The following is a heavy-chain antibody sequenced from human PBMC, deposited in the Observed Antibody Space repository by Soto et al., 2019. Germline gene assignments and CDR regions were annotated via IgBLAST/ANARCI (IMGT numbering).Heavy chain of an antibody. D-gene: IGHD3-10*01. J-gene: IGHJ6*02. CDR3: ARVVRGSPRNYYYYGFDV. CDR1: GGTFGAYA. Sequence: QVQLVQSGAEVKKPGSSVKVSCKASGGTFGAYAINWVRQAPGQGLEWMGGSIPIFGTANYARKFQVRVILSADESTNTAFMELNSLRSEDTAVYSCARVVRGSPRNYYYYGFDVWGQGTTVAVTS. V-gene: IGHV1-69*01. CDR2: SIPIFGTA.